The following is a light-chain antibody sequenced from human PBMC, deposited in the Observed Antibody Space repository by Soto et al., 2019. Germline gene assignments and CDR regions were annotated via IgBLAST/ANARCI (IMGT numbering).Light chain of an antibody. CDR3: QSYDSTLSAPDV. CDR2: GNT. Sequence: QSVLTQPTSVSGAPGQTVSISCTGTSTNIGAGYGVHLYQPRPGTAPKLLIVGNTIRPPGVPDRFSASTSGTSASLAITGRPAEDEGDYYCQSYDSTLSAPDVFGTGTEVTVL. J-gene: IGLJ1*01. V-gene: IGLV1-40*01. CDR1: STNIGAGYG.